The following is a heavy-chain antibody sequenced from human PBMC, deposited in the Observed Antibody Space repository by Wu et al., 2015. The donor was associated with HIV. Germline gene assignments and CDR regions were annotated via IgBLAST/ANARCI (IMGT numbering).Heavy chain of an antibody. D-gene: IGHD2-15*01. Sequence: QVQLVQSGAEVKKPGSSVKVSCKASGGTFSSYAISWVRLAPGQGLEWMGGIIPIFGTTNYAQKFQGRVTITTDESTSTAYMELSSLRSEDTAVYYCARGAPYCSGGSCYSGQRNFDYWGQETLVTVSS. V-gene: IGHV1-69*05. CDR2: IIPIFGTT. CDR1: GGTFSSYA. CDR3: ARGAPYCSGGSCYSGQRNFDY. J-gene: IGHJ4*02.